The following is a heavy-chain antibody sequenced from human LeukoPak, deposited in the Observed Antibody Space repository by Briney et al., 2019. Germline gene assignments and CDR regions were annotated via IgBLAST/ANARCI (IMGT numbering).Heavy chain of an antibody. D-gene: IGHD1/OR15-1a*01. CDR2: IRADIAPT. J-gene: IGHJ6*03. CDR1: GSTFASFF. V-gene: IGHV3-23*01. CDR3: ARDLNRDYYYCMDV. Sequence: PGGSLRPSCAPSGSTFASFFMTWVRQAPGRGLGWVWLIRADIAPTFYADSVKGRFTIYRDNAKNTVFLQMSSLRAEDTALYYCARDLNRDYYYCMDVWGKGTTVTISS.